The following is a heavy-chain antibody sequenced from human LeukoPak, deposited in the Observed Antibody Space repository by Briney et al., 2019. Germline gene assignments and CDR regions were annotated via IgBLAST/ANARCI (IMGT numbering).Heavy chain of an antibody. CDR1: GFTFNSYA. V-gene: IGHV3-30*04. Sequence: GGSLRLSCTASGFTFNSYAMHWVRQAPGKGLEWVTVISFDGSNKYYAGSVKGRFTISRDNSKSTLYLQMNSLRAEDTAVYYCARGPGWWDLVYWGQGTLVTVSS. CDR3: ARGPGWWDLVY. D-gene: IGHD1-26*01. CDR2: ISFDGSNK. J-gene: IGHJ4*02.